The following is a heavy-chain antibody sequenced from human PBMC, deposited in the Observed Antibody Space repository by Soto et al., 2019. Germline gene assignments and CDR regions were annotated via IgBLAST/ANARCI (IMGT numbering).Heavy chain of an antibody. D-gene: IGHD3-10*01. Sequence: QLQLQESGPGLVKPSETLSLTCTVSGGSISSSSYYWGWIRQPPGKGLEWIGSIYYSGSTYYNPSLKSRVTISVDTSKNQFSLNLSSVTAADTAVYYCARVGALWFGEGGDYWGQGTLVTVSS. CDR2: IYYSGST. V-gene: IGHV4-39*01. CDR3: ARVGALWFGEGGDY. J-gene: IGHJ4*02. CDR1: GGSISSSSYY.